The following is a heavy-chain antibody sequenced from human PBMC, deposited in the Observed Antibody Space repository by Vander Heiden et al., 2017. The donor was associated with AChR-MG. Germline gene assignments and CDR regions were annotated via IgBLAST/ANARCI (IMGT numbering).Heavy chain of an antibody. J-gene: IGHJ4*02. V-gene: IGHV4-39*01. Sequence: QLQLQESGPGLVKPSETLSLTCTVSGGSISSSSYYWGWIRQPPGKGLEWIGSIYYSGSTYYNPSLKSRVTISVDTSKNQFSLKLSSVTAADTAVYYCARHPIVTIFGVVTLYYFDYWGQGTLVTVSS. CDR2: IYYSGST. D-gene: IGHD3-3*01. CDR1: GGSISSSSYY. CDR3: ARHPIVTIFGVVTLYYFDY.